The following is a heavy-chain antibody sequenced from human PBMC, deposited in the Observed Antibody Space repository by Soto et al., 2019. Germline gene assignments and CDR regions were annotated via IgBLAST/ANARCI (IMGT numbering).Heavy chain of an antibody. CDR2: INSDGSNT. CDR3: FRAGCYHYHDWFYL. V-gene: IGHV3-74*01. Sequence: GGSLRLSCAASGFTFSSYWMHWVRQAPGKGLVWVSRINSDGSNTNYADSVKGRFTISRDNAKNTLYLQMNSLRAEDTALYYCFRAGCYHYHDWFYLWGQRTLVIVSS. J-gene: IGHJ5*01. D-gene: IGHD2-15*01. CDR1: GFTFSSYW.